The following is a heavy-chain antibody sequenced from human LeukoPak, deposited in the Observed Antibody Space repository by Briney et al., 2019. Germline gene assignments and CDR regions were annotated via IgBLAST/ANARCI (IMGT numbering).Heavy chain of an antibody. CDR1: GGTFSSYT. V-gene: IGHV1-69*02. CDR2: IIPILGIA. J-gene: IGHJ4*02. D-gene: IGHD3-22*01. Sequence: SVKVSCKASGGTFSSYTISWVRQAPGQGLEWMGRIIPILGIANYVQKFRGRVTITADKSTSTAYMELSSLRSEDTAVYYCASTYYYDSSGYYRYDYWGQGTLVTVSS. CDR3: ASTYYYDSSGYYRYDY.